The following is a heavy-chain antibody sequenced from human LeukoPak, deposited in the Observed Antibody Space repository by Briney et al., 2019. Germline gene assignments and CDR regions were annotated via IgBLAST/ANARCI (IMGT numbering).Heavy chain of an antibody. CDR3: ARDNSQGDRAWWFDP. D-gene: IGHD1-26*01. CDR2: INPSGDNT. V-gene: IGHV1-46*01. Sequence: ASVKVSCKASGYTFTNNYMHWVRQAPGQGLEWMGIINPSGDNTWYAQKFQGRVTMTRDMATSTDYMEVSSLKSEDTAVYYCARDNSQGDRAWWFDPWGQGTLVTVSS. CDR1: GYTFTNNY. J-gene: IGHJ5*02.